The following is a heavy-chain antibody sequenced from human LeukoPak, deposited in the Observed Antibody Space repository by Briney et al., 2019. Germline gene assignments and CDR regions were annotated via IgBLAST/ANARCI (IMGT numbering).Heavy chain of an antibody. J-gene: IGHJ6*02. Sequence: GESLKISCKGSGYSFSNHWIGWVRQMPEKGLEWMGIIYPDDSDTKYSPSFQGQVTISADKSINTAYLQWSSLKASDTAIYYCARRISCANGICYYGMDVWGQGTTVTVSS. CDR3: ARRISCANGICYYGMDV. CDR1: GYSFSNHW. CDR2: IYPDDSDT. D-gene: IGHD2-8*01. V-gene: IGHV5-51*01.